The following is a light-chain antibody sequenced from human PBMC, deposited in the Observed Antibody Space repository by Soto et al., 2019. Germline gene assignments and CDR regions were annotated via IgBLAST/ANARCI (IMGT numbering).Light chain of an antibody. V-gene: IGKV3-20*01. J-gene: IGKJ3*01. CDR1: QSVSVNS. Sequence: EIVLTQSPGTLSLSPGERATLSCRASQSVSVNSLAWYQQKGGQAPRLLIYAASTRATGVPDRFSGTGSGTDFALTISRLVPDDSAVYYCQQYGGSPFTFGPGTKVDTK. CDR3: QQYGGSPFT. CDR2: AAS.